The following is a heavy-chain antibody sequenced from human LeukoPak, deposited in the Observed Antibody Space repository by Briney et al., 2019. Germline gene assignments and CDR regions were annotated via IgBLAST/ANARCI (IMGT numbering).Heavy chain of an antibody. Sequence: ASVKVSCKASGGTFSSYAISWVRQAPGQGLEWMGRIIPILGIANYAQKFLGRVTITADKSTSTAYMELSSLRSEDTAVYYCARKGHYYDSSGLDYWGQGTLVTVSS. J-gene: IGHJ4*02. CDR1: GGTFSSYA. D-gene: IGHD3-22*01. CDR3: ARKGHYYDSSGLDY. V-gene: IGHV1-69*04. CDR2: IIPILGIA.